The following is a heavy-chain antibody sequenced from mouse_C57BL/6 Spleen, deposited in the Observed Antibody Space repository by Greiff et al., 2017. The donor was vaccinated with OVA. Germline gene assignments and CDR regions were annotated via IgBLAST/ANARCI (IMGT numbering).Heavy chain of an antibody. CDR3: TRDGGLRQTYYFDY. J-gene: IGHJ2*01. Sequence: EVKLMESGEGLVKPGGPLKLSCAASGFTFSSYAMSWVRQTPEKRLEWVAYISSGGDYIYYADTVKGRFTISRDNDRNTLYLQMSSLKSEDTAMYYCTRDGGLRQTYYFDYWGQGTTLTVSS. CDR2: ISSGGDYI. D-gene: IGHD2-4*01. V-gene: IGHV5-9-1*02. CDR1: GFTFSSYA.